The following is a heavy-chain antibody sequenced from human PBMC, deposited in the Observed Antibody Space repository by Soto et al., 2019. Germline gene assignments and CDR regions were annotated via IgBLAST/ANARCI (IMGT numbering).Heavy chain of an antibody. J-gene: IGHJ4*02. V-gene: IGHV4-30-4*01. CDR3: ARGPQY. CDR2: IYHNGTT. Sequence: SETLSLTCSVSGGTINSGDYFWSWIRQPPGKGLEWIGEIYHNGTTNYNPSFKSRLTISVDTSRNQFSLNLNPVTARDTATYFCARGPQYWGPGKLVTVSS. CDR1: GGTINSGDYF.